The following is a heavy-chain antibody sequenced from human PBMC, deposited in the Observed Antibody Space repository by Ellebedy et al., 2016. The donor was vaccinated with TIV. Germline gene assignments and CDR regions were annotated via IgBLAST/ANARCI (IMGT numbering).Heavy chain of an antibody. Sequence: GGSLRLSXAASGFTFSNYAMSWVRQAPGKGLEWVSTMSGRDGNTFFAHSVKGRFTISRDNSKNTLYLQMNSLRAEDTAVYYCAKDGAVRGVHDAFDIWGQGTMVTVSS. V-gene: IGHV3-23*01. J-gene: IGHJ3*02. CDR1: GFTFSNYA. CDR3: AKDGAVRGVHDAFDI. CDR2: MSGRDGNT. D-gene: IGHD3-10*01.